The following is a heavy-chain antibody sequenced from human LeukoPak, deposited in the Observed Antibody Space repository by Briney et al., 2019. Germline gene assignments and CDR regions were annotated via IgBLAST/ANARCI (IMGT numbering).Heavy chain of an antibody. Sequence: GGSLRLSCAASGFTVSSNYMSWVRQAPGKGLEWVSVIYSGGSTYYADSVKGRLTTSRDNSKNTLYLQMNSLRAEDTAVYYCARGSVTRNFDYWGQGTLVTVSS. V-gene: IGHV3-66*01. J-gene: IGHJ4*02. CDR1: GFTVSSNY. CDR3: ARGSVTRNFDY. CDR2: IYSGGST. D-gene: IGHD4-17*01.